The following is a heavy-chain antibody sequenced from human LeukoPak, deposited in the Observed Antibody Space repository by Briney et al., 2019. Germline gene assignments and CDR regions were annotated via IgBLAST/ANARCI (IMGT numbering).Heavy chain of an antibody. CDR3: ARPKVVTGSVYYFDY. CDR2: IYPDDSDT. J-gene: IGHJ4*02. D-gene: IGHD2-21*02. CDR1: GYSFTSYW. Sequence: GESLKISCKGSGYSFTSYWIGWVRQMPEKGLEWMGIIYPDDSDTRYSPSFKGQVTISADKSISTAYLQWSSLKASDTAMYYCARPKVVTGSVYYFDYWGQGTLVTVSS. V-gene: IGHV5-51*01.